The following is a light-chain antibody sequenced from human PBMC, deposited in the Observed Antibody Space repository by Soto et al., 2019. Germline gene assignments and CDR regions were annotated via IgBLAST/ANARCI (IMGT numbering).Light chain of an antibody. CDR3: QQYNNWPFS. Sequence: EIVLSQSPGTLSLSSGERATLSCRTSQSVSSSYLAWYQQKPGQAPRLLIYGASSRATGIPDRFSGSGSGTEFILTISSLHSEDFALYFCQQYNNWPFSFGQGTRLEI. CDR2: GAS. J-gene: IGKJ5*01. V-gene: IGKV3-20*01. CDR1: QSVSSSY.